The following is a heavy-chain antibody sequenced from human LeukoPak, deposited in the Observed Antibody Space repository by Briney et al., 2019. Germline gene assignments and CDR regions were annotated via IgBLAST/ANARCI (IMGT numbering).Heavy chain of an antibody. CDR2: INPSGGST. Sequence: ASVKVSCKASGYTFTSYYMYWVRQAPGQGLEWMGIINPSGGSTSYAQKFQGRVTMTRDTSTSTVYMELSSLRSEDTAVYYCARDSPSYDSSGYYPAYWGQGTLVTVSS. CDR1: GYTFTSYY. V-gene: IGHV1-46*01. D-gene: IGHD3-22*01. CDR3: ARDSPSYDSSGYYPAY. J-gene: IGHJ4*02.